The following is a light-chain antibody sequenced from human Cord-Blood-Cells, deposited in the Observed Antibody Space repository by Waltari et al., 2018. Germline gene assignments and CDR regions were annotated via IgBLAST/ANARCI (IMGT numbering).Light chain of an antibody. CDR1: SSDVGSYNL. CDR2: EGS. Sequence: QSALTQPASVSGSPGQSITISCTGTSSDVGSYNLVSWYQQHPGKAPNLMIYEGSKRPSGVSERFSGSKSGNTASLTISGLQAEDEADYYCCSYAGSSTWVFGGGTKLTVL. J-gene: IGLJ3*02. V-gene: IGLV2-23*01. CDR3: CSYAGSSTWV.